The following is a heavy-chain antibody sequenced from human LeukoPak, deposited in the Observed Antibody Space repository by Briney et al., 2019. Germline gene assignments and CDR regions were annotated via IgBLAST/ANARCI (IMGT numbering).Heavy chain of an antibody. J-gene: IGHJ3*02. V-gene: IGHV4-39*01. Sequence: SETLSLTCTVSGGSLSSSSYYWGWIRQPPGKGLEWIGSTYCSGSTYYNPSLKSRVSISVDTSKNQFSLKLRSVTAADTAVYYCASAYYYDSSGYPDAFDIRGQGTMVTVSS. CDR1: GGSLSSSSYY. D-gene: IGHD3-22*01. CDR2: TYCSGST. CDR3: ASAYYYDSSGYPDAFDI.